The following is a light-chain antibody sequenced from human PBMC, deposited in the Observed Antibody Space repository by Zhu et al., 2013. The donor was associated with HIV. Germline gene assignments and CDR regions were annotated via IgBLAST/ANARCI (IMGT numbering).Light chain of an antibody. CDR3: QHYGGSPPIT. CDR2: GAS. Sequence: EIVLTQSPDTLSLSPGERATLSCRASQSVSTNSLAWYQQPPGQAPRLLIYGASSRATGVPDRFSGSGAGTDFTLTISRLEPEDFAVYYCQHYGGSPPITFGQGTRLDIK. V-gene: IGKV3-20*01. CDR1: QSVSTNS. J-gene: IGKJ5*01.